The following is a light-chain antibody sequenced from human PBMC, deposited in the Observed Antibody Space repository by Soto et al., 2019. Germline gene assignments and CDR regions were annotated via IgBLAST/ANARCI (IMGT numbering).Light chain of an antibody. CDR3: QHYGSSPLT. J-gene: IGKJ4*01. CDR1: QSVSTN. Sequence: VMTQSPATLSVSPGERAALSCRASQSVSTNLAWYQQKPGQPPRLLIYFASTRATAVPARFTAGGSGTEFTLTISRLEPEDFAVYYCQHYGSSPLTFGGGTKVDIK. V-gene: IGKV3-15*01. CDR2: FAS.